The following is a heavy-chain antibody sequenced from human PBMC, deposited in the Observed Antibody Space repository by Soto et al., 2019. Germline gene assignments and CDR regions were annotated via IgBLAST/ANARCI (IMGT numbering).Heavy chain of an antibody. J-gene: IGHJ4*02. D-gene: IGHD3-3*01. Sequence: SETLSLTCAFSGCSIISSSFYWGWIRQPPGKGLEWIGSFYYSESTYYNPSLKSRVIISVDTSKNQFSLKLSSVTAADTAVYYCATITIFGVVPNYFDYWGQGTLVTVSS. CDR1: GCSIISSSFY. CDR3: ATITIFGVVPNYFDY. CDR2: FYYSEST. V-gene: IGHV4-39*01.